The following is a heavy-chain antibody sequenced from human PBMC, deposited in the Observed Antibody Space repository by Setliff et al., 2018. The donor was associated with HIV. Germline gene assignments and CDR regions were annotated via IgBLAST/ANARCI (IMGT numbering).Heavy chain of an antibody. D-gene: IGHD6-13*01. CDR1: GFTFSTYW. CDR3: ARVAATRGDDAFDI. CDR2: IKQDGSEK. V-gene: IGHV3-7*01. J-gene: IGHJ3*02. Sequence: PGGSLRLSCAASGFTFSTYWMSWVRQAPGKGLEWVANIKQDGSEKYYADSVKGRFTISRDNAKNSLYLQMNSLRAEDTAVYYCARVAATRGDDAFDIWGQRTMVTVSS.